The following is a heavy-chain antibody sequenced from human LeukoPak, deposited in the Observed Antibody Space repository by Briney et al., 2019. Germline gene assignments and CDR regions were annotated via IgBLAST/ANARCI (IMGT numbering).Heavy chain of an antibody. CDR3: ARVIRVGARYHAFVI. CDR1: GFTFSSYS. CDR2: ISSSSSYI. D-gene: IGHD1-26*01. Sequence: GGSLRLSCAASGFTFSSYSMNWVRQAPGKGLEWVSSISSSSSYIYYADSVKGRFTISRDNDKNSLYLQMNSLRAEHTAVYYCARVIRVGARYHAFVISRQPTMLTVSS. J-gene: IGHJ3*02. V-gene: IGHV3-21*01.